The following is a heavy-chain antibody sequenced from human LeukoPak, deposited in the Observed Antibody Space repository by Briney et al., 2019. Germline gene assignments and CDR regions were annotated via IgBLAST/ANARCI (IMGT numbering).Heavy chain of an antibody. CDR3: ARVGDIVVVVAASDY. Sequence: GGSLRLSCAASGFTFSSYSMNWVRQAPGKGLEWVSSISSSSSYIYYTDSVKGRFTISRDNAKNSLYLQMNSLRAEDTAVYYCARVGDIVVVVAASDYWGQGTLVTVSS. V-gene: IGHV3-21*01. J-gene: IGHJ4*02. CDR2: ISSSSSYI. CDR1: GFTFSSYS. D-gene: IGHD2-15*01.